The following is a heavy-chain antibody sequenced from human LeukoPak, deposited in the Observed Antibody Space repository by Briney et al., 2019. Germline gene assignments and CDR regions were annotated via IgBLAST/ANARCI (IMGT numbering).Heavy chain of an antibody. CDR1: GYTFTSYY. J-gene: IGHJ6*03. CDR3: ARMVYCSSISCSYYYYYMDV. CDR2: INPSDGST. D-gene: IGHD2-2*01. V-gene: IGHV1-46*01. Sequence: ASVKVSCKASGYTFTSYYMHWVQQAPGQGLEWMGIINPSDGSTRYAQKFQGRVTMTRDTSTRTVYMELRSLRSEDTAVYYCARMVYCSSISCSYYYYYMDVWGKGTTVTVSS.